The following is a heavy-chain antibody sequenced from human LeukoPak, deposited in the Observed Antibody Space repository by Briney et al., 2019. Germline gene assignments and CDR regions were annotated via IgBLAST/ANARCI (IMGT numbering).Heavy chain of an antibody. D-gene: IGHD1-14*01. CDR3: ARGHNSLSGVGDY. V-gene: IGHV3-64*01. J-gene: IGHJ4*02. CDR1: GFTFSTSA. Sequence: GGSLRLSRAASGFTFSTSAMNWVRQAPGKGLEYVSAITSDGGGTYYAKSVKSRFTVSRDNSKNTLYLQMGSLRTEDMAVYYCARGHNSLSGVGDYWGQGTLVTVSS. CDR2: ITSDGGGT.